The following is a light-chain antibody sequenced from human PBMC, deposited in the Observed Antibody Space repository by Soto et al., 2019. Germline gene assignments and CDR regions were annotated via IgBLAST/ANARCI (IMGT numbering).Light chain of an antibody. J-gene: IGKJ2*01. V-gene: IGKV3-20*01. CDR3: HQYDNAPQT. CDR1: QSIKRSY. Sequence: EIVLMQSPGTLSLSPGERATLSCRASQSIKRSYFAWYQQKTGQAPRVLIYGASNRATGIPDRFSGSGSGTDFSLTISRLESEDFAVYYCHQYDNAPQTFGQGTKVEIK. CDR2: GAS.